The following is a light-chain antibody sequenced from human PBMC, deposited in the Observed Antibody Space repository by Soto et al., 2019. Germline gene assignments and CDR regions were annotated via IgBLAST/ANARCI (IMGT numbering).Light chain of an antibody. Sequence: DIQMTQSPSSLSASVGDRVTITCRASQSISSYLNWYQQKPGKAPNLLIHKASHLESGVPSRFSDSGSGTEFTLTISSLQPGDFATYYCQHYNTYPWTFGQGTKVDIK. J-gene: IGKJ1*01. CDR1: QSISSY. V-gene: IGKV1-5*03. CDR3: QHYNTYPWT. CDR2: KAS.